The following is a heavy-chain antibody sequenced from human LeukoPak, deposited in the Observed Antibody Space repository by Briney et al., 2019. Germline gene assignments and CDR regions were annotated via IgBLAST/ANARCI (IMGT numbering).Heavy chain of an antibody. V-gene: IGHV1-69*13. D-gene: IGHD3-22*01. CDR1: GATFTSYA. CDR3: ATPQDSSGYVTYYYYGMDV. Sequence: ASVKVSCKASGATFTSYAISWVRQAPGQGLEWMGGIIPIFGTANYAQKFQGRVTITADESTSTAYMELSSLRSEDTAVYYCATPQDSSGYVTYYYYGMDVWGQGTTVTVSS. CDR2: IIPIFGTA. J-gene: IGHJ6*02.